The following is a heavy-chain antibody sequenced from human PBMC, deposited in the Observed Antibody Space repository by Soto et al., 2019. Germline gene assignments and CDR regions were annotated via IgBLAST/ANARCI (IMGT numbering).Heavy chain of an antibody. CDR1: GGSISSYY. Sequence: SETLSLTCTVSGGSISSYYWSWIRQPPGKGLEWIGYIYYSGSTNYNPSLKSRVTISVDTSKNQFSLKLSSVTAADTAVYYCASMEAARPYFDYWGQGTLVTVSS. D-gene: IGHD6-6*01. CDR2: IYYSGST. J-gene: IGHJ4*02. CDR3: ASMEAARPYFDY. V-gene: IGHV4-59*01.